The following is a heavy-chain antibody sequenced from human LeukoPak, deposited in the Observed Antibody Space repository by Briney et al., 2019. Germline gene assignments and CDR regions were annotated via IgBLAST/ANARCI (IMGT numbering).Heavy chain of an antibody. V-gene: IGHV4-39*07. CDR3: AREDRLYYYGSGSYQTTYYYYMDV. CDR1: SGSISTSNYY. Sequence: SETLSLTCTVSSGSISTSNYYWGWVRQPPGKALEWIGNIFYSGSTYYSPSLKSRVTISLDTSRNQFSLKLNSVTAADTAVYYCAREDRLYYYGSGSYQTTYYYYMDVWGKGTTVTISS. D-gene: IGHD3-10*01. CDR2: IFYSGST. J-gene: IGHJ6*03.